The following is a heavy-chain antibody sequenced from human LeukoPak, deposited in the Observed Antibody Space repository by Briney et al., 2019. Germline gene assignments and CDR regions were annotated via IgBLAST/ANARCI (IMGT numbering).Heavy chain of an antibody. D-gene: IGHD2-2*01. V-gene: IGHV3-23*01. CDR2: ISGSGGST. Sequence: PGGSLRLSCAASGFTVSSNYMSWVRQAPGKGLEWVSAISGSGGSTYYADSVKGRFTISRDNSKNTLYLQMNSLRAEDTAVYYCAKGYIVVAADYYMDVWGKGTTVTVSS. CDR1: GFTVSSNY. J-gene: IGHJ6*03. CDR3: AKGYIVVAADYYMDV.